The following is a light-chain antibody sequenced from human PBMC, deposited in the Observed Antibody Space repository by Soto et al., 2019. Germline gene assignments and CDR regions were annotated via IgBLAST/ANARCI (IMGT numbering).Light chain of an antibody. Sequence: QSALTQPASVSGSPGQSITISCTGTSSDVGGYNYVSWYQQHPGKAPKLMIYDVSNRPSGVSNRFSGSKSGNTVSLTISGLQAQDDADYYCSSYTSRSTRVFGTGTKVTVL. CDR1: SSDVGGYNY. CDR3: SSYTSRSTRV. CDR2: DVS. J-gene: IGLJ1*01. V-gene: IGLV2-14*01.